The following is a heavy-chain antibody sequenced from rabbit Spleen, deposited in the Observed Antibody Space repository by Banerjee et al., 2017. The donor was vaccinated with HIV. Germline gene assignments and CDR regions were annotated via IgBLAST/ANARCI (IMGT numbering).Heavy chain of an antibody. CDR1: GFDFSNYY. J-gene: IGHJ4*01. V-gene: IGHV1S7*01. D-gene: IGHD8-1*01. Sequence: QLKESGGGLVQPGGSLKLSCKASGFDFSNYYMSWVRQAPGKGLEWIGYIDPVFGSTYYASWVNGRFTISSHNAQNTLYLQLNSLTAADTATYFCARDGAGSSYFNLWGQGTLVTVS. CDR2: IDPVFGST. CDR3: ARDGAGSSYFNL.